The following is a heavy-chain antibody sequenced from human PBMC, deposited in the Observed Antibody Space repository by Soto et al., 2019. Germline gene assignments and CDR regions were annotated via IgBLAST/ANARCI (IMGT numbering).Heavy chain of an antibody. CDR2: ISGGGGTT. CDR3: AKITPVRDYFDY. CDR1: GITFSNFG. D-gene: IGHD3-10*01. V-gene: IGHV3-23*01. Sequence: EVQLLESGGGMVQPGGSLRLSCAASGITFSNFGMSWVRQAPGKGLEWVSSISGGGGTTYYADSVKGRFTVSRDNSKNMVYLQMNSLRAEDTAVYYCAKITPVRDYFDYRGQGTLVTVSS. J-gene: IGHJ4*02.